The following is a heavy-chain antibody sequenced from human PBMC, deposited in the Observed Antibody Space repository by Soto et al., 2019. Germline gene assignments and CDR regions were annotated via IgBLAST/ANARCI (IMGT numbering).Heavy chain of an antibody. CDR1: GFTFSSYA. D-gene: IGHD4-4*01. Sequence: GGSLRLSCAASGFTFSSYAMSWVRQAPGKGLEWVSAISGSGGSTYYADSVKGRFTISRDNSKNTLYLQMNSLRAEDTAVYYCARDPENSNYYYWGQGTLVTVSS. CDR3: ARDPENSNYYY. CDR2: ISGSGGST. J-gene: IGHJ4*02. V-gene: IGHV3-23*01.